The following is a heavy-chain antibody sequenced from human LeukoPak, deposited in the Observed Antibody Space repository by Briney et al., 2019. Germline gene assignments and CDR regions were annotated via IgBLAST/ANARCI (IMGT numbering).Heavy chain of an antibody. V-gene: IGHV1-2*02. CDR1: GYTFTGYY. D-gene: IGHD4-11*01. CDR3: ARGPVTYYYYMDV. J-gene: IGHJ6*03. CDR2: INPNSGGT. Sequence: ASVKVSCKASGYTFTGYYMHWVRQAPGQGLEWMGWINPNSGGTNYAQKFQGGVTMTRDTSISTAYMELSRLRSDDTAVYYCARGPVTYYYYMDVWGKGTTVTVSS.